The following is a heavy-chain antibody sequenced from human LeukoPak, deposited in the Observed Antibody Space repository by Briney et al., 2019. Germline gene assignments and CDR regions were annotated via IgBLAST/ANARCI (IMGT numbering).Heavy chain of an antibody. Sequence: SETLSLTCTVSGGSISSYYWSWIRQPPGKRLEWVGYIYYRGTTTNNPSLESRVTISVDTSKNQFSLRLSSVTAADTAVYYCARIQSRSSPFDYWGQGTLVTVS. J-gene: IGHJ4*02. V-gene: IGHV4-59*01. D-gene: IGHD6-13*01. CDR1: GGSISSYY. CDR2: IYYRGTT. CDR3: ARIQSRSSPFDY.